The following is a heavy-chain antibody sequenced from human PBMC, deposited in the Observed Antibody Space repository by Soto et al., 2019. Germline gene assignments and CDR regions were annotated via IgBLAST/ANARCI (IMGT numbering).Heavy chain of an antibody. CDR2: ISLYSDGT. V-gene: IGHV1-18*01. Sequence: ASVKVSCKTSGYTFSNYGITWVRQAPGQPLEWLGWISLYSDGTNYAQKFQGRVSMTTGTSTTTAYMELRSLRSDDTAVYYCARVVPGAEAWFGPWGQGTLVTVSS. D-gene: IGHD2-2*01. J-gene: IGHJ5*02. CDR3: ARVVPGAEAWFGP. CDR1: GYTFSNYG.